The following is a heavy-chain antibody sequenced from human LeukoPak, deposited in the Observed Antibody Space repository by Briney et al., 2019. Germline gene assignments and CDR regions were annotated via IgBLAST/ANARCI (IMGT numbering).Heavy chain of an antibody. Sequence: GGSLRLSCAASGFTFSSFAMSWVRQAPGKGLEWVSDIRGSGGSTYYADSVKGRFTISRDNSKNTLFLQMNSLRAKDTAVYYCAKDRSCTGSSCNVGSWGQGTMVTVSS. J-gene: IGHJ3*01. D-gene: IGHD2-2*01. CDR3: AKDRSCTGSSCNVGS. V-gene: IGHV3-23*01. CDR2: IRGSGGST. CDR1: GFTFSSFA.